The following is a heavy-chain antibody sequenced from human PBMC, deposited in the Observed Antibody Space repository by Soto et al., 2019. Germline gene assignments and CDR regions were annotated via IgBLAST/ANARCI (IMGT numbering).Heavy chain of an antibody. CDR2: INSDGSST. Sequence: EVQLVESGGGLVQPGGSLRLSCAASGFTSSNYWMHWVRQAPEKGLVWVSRINSDGSSTTYADSVKGRFTISRDNAKNTLYLQMNSLRDEDTALYYCVRGSTRDYWGQGTLVTVSS. CDR1: GFTSSNYW. CDR3: VRGSTRDY. V-gene: IGHV3-74*01. J-gene: IGHJ4*02.